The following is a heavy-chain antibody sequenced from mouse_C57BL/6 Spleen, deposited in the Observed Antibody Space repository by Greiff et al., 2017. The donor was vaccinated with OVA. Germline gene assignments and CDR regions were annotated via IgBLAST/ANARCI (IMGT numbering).Heavy chain of an antibody. CDR2: IYIGNGYT. CDR3: ARSGDFYGNYVGFDY. D-gene: IGHD2-1*01. Sequence: EVQVVESGAELVRPGSSVKMSCKTSGYTFTSYGINWVKQRPGQGLEWIGYIYIGNGYTEYNEKFKGKATLTSDTSSSTAYMQLSSLTSEDSAIYFCARSGDFYGNYVGFDYWGQGTTLTVSS. V-gene: IGHV1-58*01. J-gene: IGHJ2*01. CDR1: GYTFTSYG.